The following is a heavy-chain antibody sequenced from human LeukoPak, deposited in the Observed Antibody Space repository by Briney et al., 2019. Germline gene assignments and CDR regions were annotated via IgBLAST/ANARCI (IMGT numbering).Heavy chain of an antibody. J-gene: IGHJ4*02. CDR2: ISWNSGST. V-gene: IGHV3-9*01. CDR3: ARGDSSGYFGVVDY. CDR1: GFTFDDYA. D-gene: IGHD3-22*01. Sequence: GGSLRLSCAASGFTFDDYAMHWVRQAPGKGLEWVSGISWNSGSTSYADSVKGRFTISRDNAKNTLYLQMTSLRAEDTAVYYCARGDSSGYFGVVDYWGQGTLVTVSS.